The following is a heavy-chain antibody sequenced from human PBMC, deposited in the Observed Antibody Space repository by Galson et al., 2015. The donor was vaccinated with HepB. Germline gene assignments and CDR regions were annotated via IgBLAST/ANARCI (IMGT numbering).Heavy chain of an antibody. D-gene: IGHD6-13*01. CDR2: INPGNGNT. V-gene: IGHV1-3*01. Sequence: SVKVSCKASGYTFTNYAMHWVRQAPGQRLEWMGWINPGNGNTIYSQNFQGRVAITRDTSATTAYMELSSLRSEDTAVYYCARDDSITWYNGIDYWGQGTLVTVSP. CDR1: GYTFTNYA. J-gene: IGHJ4*02. CDR3: ARDDSITWYNGIDY.